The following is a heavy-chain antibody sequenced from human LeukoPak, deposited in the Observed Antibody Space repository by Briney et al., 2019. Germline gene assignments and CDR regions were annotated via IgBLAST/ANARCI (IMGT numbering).Heavy chain of an antibody. CDR2: IYHSGSP. J-gene: IGHJ6*02. Sequence: QPSETLSLTCAVSGGSISSNNWWGWVRQPPGKGLEWIGEIYHSGSPNYNPSLKSRVTISVDKSRNHLSLNLSSVTAADTAVYYCARAGYCSSISCSPLPQYGMDVWGQGTTVTISS. V-gene: IGHV4-4*02. CDR3: ARAGYCSSISCSPLPQYGMDV. D-gene: IGHD2-2*01. CDR1: GGSISSNNW.